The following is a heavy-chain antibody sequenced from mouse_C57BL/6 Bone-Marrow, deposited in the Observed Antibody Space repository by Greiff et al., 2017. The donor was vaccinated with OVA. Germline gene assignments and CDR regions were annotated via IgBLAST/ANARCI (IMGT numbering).Heavy chain of an antibody. J-gene: IGHJ1*03. D-gene: IGHD1-1*01. CDR3: ARNLLRGGYFDV. CDR2: ISSGSSTI. V-gene: IGHV5-17*01. Sequence: EVKVEESGGGLVKPGGSLKLSCAASGFTFSDYGMHWVRQAPEKGLEWVAYISSGSSTIYYADTVKGRFTISRDNAKNTLFLQMTSLRSEDTAMYYCARNLLRGGYFDVWGTGTTVTVSS. CDR1: GFTFSDYG.